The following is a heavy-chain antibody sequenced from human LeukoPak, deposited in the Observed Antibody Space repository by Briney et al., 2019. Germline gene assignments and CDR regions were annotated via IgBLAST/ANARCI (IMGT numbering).Heavy chain of an antibody. CDR1: GFTFDDYA. D-gene: IGHD3-10*01. CDR2: ISWNSGSI. CDR3: AKEGEV. V-gene: IGHV3-9*01. J-gene: IGHJ4*02. Sequence: TGGSLRLSCAASGFTFDDYAMHWVRQAPGKGLEWVSGISWNSGSIGYADSVKGRFTISRDNAKNSLYPQMNSLRAEDTALYYCAKEGEVRGQGTLVTVSS.